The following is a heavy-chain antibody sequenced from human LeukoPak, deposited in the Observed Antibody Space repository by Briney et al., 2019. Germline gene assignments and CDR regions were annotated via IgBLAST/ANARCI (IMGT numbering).Heavy chain of an antibody. V-gene: IGHV4-59*01. CDR1: GGSIITYD. CDR3: VRGSGWYLY. J-gene: IGHJ4*02. CDR2: IYYSGST. D-gene: IGHD6-19*01. Sequence: PSETLSLTCTVSGGSIITYDWSWIRQPPGKGLEWIGYIYYSGSTNYNPSLKSRVTISVDTSKNQHSPKLNSLSAADTAVYYCVRGSGWYLYWGQGTLVTVSS.